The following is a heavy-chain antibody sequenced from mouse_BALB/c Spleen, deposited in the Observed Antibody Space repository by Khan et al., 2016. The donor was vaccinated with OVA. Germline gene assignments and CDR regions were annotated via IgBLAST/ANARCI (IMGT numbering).Heavy chain of an antibody. D-gene: IGHD2-2*01. Sequence: QVQLQQSGAELARPGASVKLSCKASGYTFTDYYINWVKQRTGQGLEWIGEIYHGSGNTYYNEKFKDKATLTADKSSSTAFMQLNSLTSEDSSVYFCARSGIGSFAYWGQGTLVTVSA. CDR2: IYHGSGNT. J-gene: IGHJ3*01. V-gene: IGHV1-76*01. CDR1: GYTFTDYY. CDR3: ARSGIGSFAY.